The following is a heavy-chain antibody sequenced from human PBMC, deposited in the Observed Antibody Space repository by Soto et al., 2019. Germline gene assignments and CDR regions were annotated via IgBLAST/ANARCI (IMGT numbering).Heavy chain of an antibody. J-gene: IGHJ4*02. CDR2: IYYSRST. D-gene: IGHD5-18*01. CDR1: GGSISSGGYY. CDR3: ARETATAMVTSPFDY. V-gene: IGHV4-31*03. Sequence: QVQLQESGPGLVKPSQTLSLTCTVSGGSISSGGYYWSWIRQHPGKGLEWIGYIYYSRSTYYNPSLKSRVTIAVDTSKNRFSLKLSSVTAADTAVYYCARETATAMVTSPFDYWGQGTLVTVSS.